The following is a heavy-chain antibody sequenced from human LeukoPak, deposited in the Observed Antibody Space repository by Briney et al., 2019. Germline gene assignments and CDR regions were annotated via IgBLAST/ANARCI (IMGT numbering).Heavy chain of an antibody. J-gene: IGHJ6*04. CDR1: EFSFSDYW. V-gene: IGHV3-7*01. D-gene: IGHD3-10*02. CDR2: IKQDGSEK. CDR3: AELGITMIGGV. Sequence: GGSLRLSCVASEFSFSDYWMGWVRQAPGKGPEWVANIKQDGSEKSYVDPVKGRFTISRDNAKNSLYLQMNSLRAEDTAVYYCAELGITMIGGVWGKGTTVTISS.